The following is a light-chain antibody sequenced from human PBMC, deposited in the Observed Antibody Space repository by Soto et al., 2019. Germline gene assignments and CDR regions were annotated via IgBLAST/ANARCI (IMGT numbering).Light chain of an antibody. V-gene: IGKV1-27*01. CDR3: QKYNSAPLT. J-gene: IGKJ4*01. Sequence: DIPITQSPSSLSASVGDRVTITCRASQGISNYLAWYQQKPGKVPKLLIYAASTLQSGVPSRFSGSGSGTDFTLTISSLRPEDVATYYCQKYNSAPLTFGGGNKVE. CDR1: QGISNY. CDR2: AAS.